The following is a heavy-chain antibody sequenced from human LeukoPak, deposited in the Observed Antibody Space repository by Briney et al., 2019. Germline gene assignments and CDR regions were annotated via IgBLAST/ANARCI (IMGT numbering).Heavy chain of an antibody. J-gene: IGHJ4*02. Sequence: GGSLRLSCAASGFTFSDYYMHWVRQAPGKGLLWISHINGDGSRTGYADSVKGRFTISRDDAKNILYLQMNSLRAEDTAVYYCSRGTYPYSSDNWGQGALVTVSS. CDR3: SRGTYPYSSDN. CDR1: GFTFSDYY. CDR2: INGDGSRT. D-gene: IGHD3-10*01. V-gene: IGHV3-74*01.